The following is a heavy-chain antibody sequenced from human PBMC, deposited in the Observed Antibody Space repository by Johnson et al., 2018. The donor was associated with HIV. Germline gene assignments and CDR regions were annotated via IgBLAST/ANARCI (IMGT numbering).Heavy chain of an antibody. V-gene: IGHV3-66*01. CDR2: IYSGGST. CDR3: ARDGMAATKANI. CDR1: GFTFSDYY. D-gene: IGHD1-14*01. J-gene: IGHJ3*02. Sequence: VQLVESGGGLVKPGGSLRLSCVASGFTFSDYYMTWVRQAPGKGLEWVSVIYSGGSTYYADSVKGRFTISRDNSKNTLYIQMNSLRAEDTAVYYCARDGMAATKANIWCQGTMVTVSS.